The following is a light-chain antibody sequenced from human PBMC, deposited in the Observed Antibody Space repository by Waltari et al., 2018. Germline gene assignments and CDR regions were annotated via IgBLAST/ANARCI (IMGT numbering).Light chain of an antibody. CDR1: QSIGSS. V-gene: IGKV1-5*03. J-gene: IGKJ1*01. Sequence: DIQMTQSPSTLSASVGDRVTITCRASQSIGSSLAWYQQKPGKAPKVVIYEASSLESGVPSRFTGSGSGTDFTLTINCLQSDDFATYYCQQYYTYPRTFGQGTKVEIK. CDR3: QQYYTYPRT. CDR2: EAS.